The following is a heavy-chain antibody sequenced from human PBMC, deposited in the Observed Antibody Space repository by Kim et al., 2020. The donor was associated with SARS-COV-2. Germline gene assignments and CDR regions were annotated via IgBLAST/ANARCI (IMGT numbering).Heavy chain of an antibody. CDR3: AKDPSSYSSSWYNWFDP. J-gene: IGHJ5*02. D-gene: IGHD6-13*01. CDR1: GFTFSSYA. V-gene: IGHV3-23*01. Sequence: GGSLRLSCAASGFTFSSYAMSWVRQAPGKGLEWVSAISGSGGSTYYADSVKGLFTISRDNSKNTLYLQMNSLRAEDTAVYYCAKDPSSYSSSWYNWFDPWGQGTLVTVSS. CDR2: ISGSGGST.